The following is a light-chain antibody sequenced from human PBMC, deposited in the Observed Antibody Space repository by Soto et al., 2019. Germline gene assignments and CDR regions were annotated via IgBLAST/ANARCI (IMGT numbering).Light chain of an antibody. V-gene: IGLV2-14*01. CDR1: TSDVGGYIS. J-gene: IGLJ1*01. CDR3: SSYTGCSTLEV. CDR2: EVS. Sequence: QSALTQPASVSGSPGQSVTISCTGTTSDVGGYISVSWYQQHTGKAPKLMIYEVSNRPSGVSNRFSGSKSGDTASLTISGLQAEDEADYYCSSYTGCSTLEVLGSGTKLTVL.